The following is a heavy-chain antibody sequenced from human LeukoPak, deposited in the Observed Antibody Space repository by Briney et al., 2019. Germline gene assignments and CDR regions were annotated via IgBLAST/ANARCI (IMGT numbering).Heavy chain of an antibody. CDR1: GDSISSSSFY. CDR3: AREPLGWFDP. V-gene: IGHV4-61*02. D-gene: IGHD3-16*01. Sequence: SQTLSLTCTVSGDSISSSSFYWSWIRQPAGKGLEWVGRIYASGSTNYNPSLKSRVTISVDTSKNQFSLRLSSVTAADTAVYYCAREPLGWFDPWGQGTLVTVSS. CDR2: IYASGST. J-gene: IGHJ5*02.